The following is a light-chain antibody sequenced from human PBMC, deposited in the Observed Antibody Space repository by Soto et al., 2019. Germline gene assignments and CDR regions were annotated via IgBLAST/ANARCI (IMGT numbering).Light chain of an antibody. CDR2: GAS. V-gene: IGKV3-15*01. J-gene: IGKJ1*01. Sequence: EIGMTQSPATLSVSPGERATLSCRASQSVSSNLAWYQQKPGQAPRLLIYGASTRATGIPARFSGSGSGTEFTLTISSLQSEDFAVYSSQHYNISPCTFGPGTK. CDR1: QSVSSN. CDR3: QHYNISPCT.